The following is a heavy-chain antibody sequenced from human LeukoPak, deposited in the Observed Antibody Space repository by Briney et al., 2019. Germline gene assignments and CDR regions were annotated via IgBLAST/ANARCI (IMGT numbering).Heavy chain of an antibody. Sequence: GGSLRLSCAASGFTFSSYWMSWVRQAPGKGLEWVANIKQDGSEKYYVDSVKGRFTISRDNAKNSLYLQMNSLRAEDTAVYYCAKASSGWFSGSDYWGQGTLVTVSS. J-gene: IGHJ4*02. CDR2: IKQDGSEK. V-gene: IGHV3-7*03. D-gene: IGHD6-19*01. CDR3: AKASSGWFSGSDY. CDR1: GFTFSSYW.